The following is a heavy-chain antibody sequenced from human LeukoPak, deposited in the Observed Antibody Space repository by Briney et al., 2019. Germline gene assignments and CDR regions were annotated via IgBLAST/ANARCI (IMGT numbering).Heavy chain of an antibody. CDR2: ISSSSSYI. V-gene: IGHV3-21*01. CDR3: ARAYCGGDCYTFDY. CDR1: GFTFSSYS. Sequence: PGGSLRLSCAASGFTFSSYSMNWIRQAPGKGLEWVSSISSSSSYIYYADSVKGRFTISRDNAKNSLYPQMNSLRAEDTAVYYCARAYCGGDCYTFDYWGQGTLVTVSS. D-gene: IGHD2-21*02. J-gene: IGHJ4*02.